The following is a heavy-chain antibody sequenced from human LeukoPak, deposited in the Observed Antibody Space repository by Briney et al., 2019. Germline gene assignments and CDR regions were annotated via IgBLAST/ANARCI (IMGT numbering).Heavy chain of an antibody. CDR2: IYYSGST. CDR3: ARHHLTVGATYHFDY. J-gene: IGHJ4*02. CDR1: GGSISSSSYY. V-gene: IGHV4-39*01. D-gene: IGHD1-26*01. Sequence: SETLSLTCTVSGGSISSSSYYWGWIRQPPRKGLEWIGSIYYSGSTYYNPSLKSRVHISVDTSKNQFSLKLSSGTAADTAVYYCARHHLTVGATYHFDYWGQGTLVTVSS.